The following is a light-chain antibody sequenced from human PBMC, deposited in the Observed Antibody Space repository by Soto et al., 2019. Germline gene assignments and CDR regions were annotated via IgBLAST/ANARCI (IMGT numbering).Light chain of an antibody. J-gene: IGKJ4*01. CDR2: GAS. CDR1: QSVSNN. V-gene: IGKV3D-15*01. Sequence: EIVMTQSPTILSVSPGERATLSCRASQSVSNNYLAWYQQKPGQAPRLLIFGASSRATGIPARFSGSGSGTEFNLTISSLQSEDFAVYFCQQYDDWLRLTFGGGTKV. CDR3: QQYDDWLRLT.